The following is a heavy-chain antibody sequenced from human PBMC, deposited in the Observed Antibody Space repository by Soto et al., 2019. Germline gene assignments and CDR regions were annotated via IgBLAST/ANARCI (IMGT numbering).Heavy chain of an antibody. CDR3: ARGGGYDQTPFDY. CDR1: GGSFSGYY. Sequence: SETLSLTCAVYGGSFSGYYWSWIRQPPGKGLEWIGEINHSGSTNYNPSLKSRVTISVDTSKNQFSLKLSSVTAADTAVYYCARGGGYDQTPFDYWGQGTLVTVSS. V-gene: IGHV4-34*01. CDR2: INHSGST. D-gene: IGHD5-12*01. J-gene: IGHJ4*02.